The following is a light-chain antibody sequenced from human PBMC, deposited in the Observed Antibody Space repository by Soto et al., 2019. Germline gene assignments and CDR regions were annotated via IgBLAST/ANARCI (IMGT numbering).Light chain of an antibody. Sequence: QSALTQPASVSGSPGQSITISCAGTSSDVGGYNYVSWYQQHPKKAPKLLIYEVSNRPSGVSNRFSGSKSGNTASLTISGLQAEDEADYYCSSYTSSSTGGYVFGTGTKLTAL. J-gene: IGLJ1*01. V-gene: IGLV2-14*01. CDR3: SSYTSSSTGGYV. CDR1: SSDVGGYNY. CDR2: EVS.